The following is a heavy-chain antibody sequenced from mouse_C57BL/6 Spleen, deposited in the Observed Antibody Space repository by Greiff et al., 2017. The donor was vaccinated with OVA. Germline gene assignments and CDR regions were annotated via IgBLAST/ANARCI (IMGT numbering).Heavy chain of an antibody. D-gene: IGHD3-2*02. CDR3: ARWRAQAYYFDY. V-gene: IGHV1-53*01. J-gene: IGHJ2*01. CDR2: INPSNGGT. Sequence: QVQLQQPGTELVKPGASVKLSCKASGYTFTSYWMHWVKQRPGQGLEWIGNINPSNGGTNYNEKFKSKATLTVDKSSSTAYMQLSSLTSEDSAVYDCARWRAQAYYFDYWGQGTTLTVSS. CDR1: GYTFTSYW.